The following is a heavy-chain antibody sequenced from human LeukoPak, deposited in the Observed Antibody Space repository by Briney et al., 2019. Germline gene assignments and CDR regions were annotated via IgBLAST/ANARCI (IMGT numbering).Heavy chain of an antibody. Sequence: ASVKLSCKASGYTFTGYYMHWVRHAPGQGLERRGWINPNSGGRNYAQKFQGRVTMTRDTSISTAYMELSRLRSDDTAVYYCARGRYYYDSSGYYIPYYFDYWGQGTLVTVSS. J-gene: IGHJ4*02. D-gene: IGHD3-22*01. CDR2: INPNSGGR. V-gene: IGHV1-2*02. CDR1: GYTFTGYY. CDR3: ARGRYYYDSSGYYIPYYFDY.